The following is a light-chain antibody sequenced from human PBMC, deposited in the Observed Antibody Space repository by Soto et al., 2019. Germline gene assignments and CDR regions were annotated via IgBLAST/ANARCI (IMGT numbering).Light chain of an antibody. J-gene: IGKJ4*02. Sequence: EIVLTQSPATLSLSPGERATLSCRASQSVSSYLAWYQQKPGQAPRLLIYDASNRATGIPARFSGSGSGTDFSLTIISLEPEDFAVYYCQQRSNWPTFGGGTKVNMK. CDR2: DAS. CDR1: QSVSSY. V-gene: IGKV3-11*01. CDR3: QQRSNWPT.